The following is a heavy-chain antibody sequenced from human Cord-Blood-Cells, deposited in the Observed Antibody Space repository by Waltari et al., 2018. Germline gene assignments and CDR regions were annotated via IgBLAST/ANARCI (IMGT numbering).Heavy chain of an antibody. CDR3: ARLTLGLYDFWSGSHHYFDY. Sequence: QLQLQESGPGLVKSSENLSLTCTVSGDSISSSCYYWGWIRQPPGKGLEWMGRIYYSGSTYYNPSIKSRVTISVDTSKNQFSLKLSAVTAADTAVYYCARLTLGLYDFWSGSHHYFDYWGQGTLVTVSS. CDR1: GDSISSSCYY. D-gene: IGHD3-3*01. J-gene: IGHJ4*02. CDR2: IYYSGST. V-gene: IGHV4-39*01.